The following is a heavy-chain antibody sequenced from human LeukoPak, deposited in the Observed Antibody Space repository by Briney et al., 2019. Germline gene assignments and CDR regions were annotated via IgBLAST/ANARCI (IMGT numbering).Heavy chain of an antibody. Sequence: PGGSPRLSCTASGFTFGDYAMSWVRQAPGKGLEWVGFIRSKAYGGTTEYAASVKGRFTISRDDSKSIAYLQMNSLKTEDTAVYYCTRELYCSSTSCYDYWGQGTLVTVSS. J-gene: IGHJ4*02. CDR3: TRELYCSSTSCYDY. V-gene: IGHV3-49*04. D-gene: IGHD2-2*01. CDR1: GFTFGDYA. CDR2: IRSKAYGGTT.